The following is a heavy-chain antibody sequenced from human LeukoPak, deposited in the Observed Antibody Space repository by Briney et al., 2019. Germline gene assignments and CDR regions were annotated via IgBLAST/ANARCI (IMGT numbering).Heavy chain of an antibody. CDR1: GFTFSNYN. V-gene: IGHV3-48*01. J-gene: IGHJ4*02. Sequence: GGSLRLSCAASGFTFSNYNMNWVRQAPGKGPEWISYISSGSSTIYYADSVKGRFTISRDNAKNSLYLQMNSLRAEDTAVYYCARLGDSGWSFDSWGQGTLVTVSS. CDR2: ISSGSSTI. CDR3: ARLGDSGWSFDS. D-gene: IGHD6-19*01.